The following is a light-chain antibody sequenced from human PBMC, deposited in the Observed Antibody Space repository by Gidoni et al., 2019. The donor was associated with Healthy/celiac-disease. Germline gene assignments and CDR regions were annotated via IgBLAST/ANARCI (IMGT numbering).Light chain of an antibody. Sequence: DIQTTQSPSSLSAAVGDRVTITCQASQDISNYLNWNQQKPGTAPKLLIYDASNLETGVPSRFSGSGSGTDFNFTISSLQPEDIATYYCQQYDNLPLTFGPGTKVDIK. CDR2: DAS. V-gene: IGKV1-33*01. CDR1: QDISNY. J-gene: IGKJ3*01. CDR3: QQYDNLPLT.